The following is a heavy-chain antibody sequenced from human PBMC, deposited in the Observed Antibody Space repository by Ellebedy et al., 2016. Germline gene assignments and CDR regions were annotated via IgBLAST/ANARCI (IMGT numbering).Heavy chain of an antibody. CDR2: ITSSGIT. CDR1: DGSISNSSYY. CDR3: ATYVLGWSNGGGF. V-gene: IGHV4-39*01. J-gene: IGHJ4*02. D-gene: IGHD6-19*01. Sequence: SETLSLTCTGSDGSISNSSYYWGWIRQPPGKGLEWVGSITSSGITNYNPSLRSRVAISADTSKNQFSLKLNSVTAADTAVYYCATYVLGWSNGGGFWGQGTLVTVSS.